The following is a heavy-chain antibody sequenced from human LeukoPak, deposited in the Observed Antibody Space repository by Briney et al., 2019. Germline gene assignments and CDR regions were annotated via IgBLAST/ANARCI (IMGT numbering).Heavy chain of an antibody. V-gene: IGHV3-21*01. Sequence: PGGSLRLSCAASGFTFISYIMNWVRQAPGKGLEWVSSISSSSSSIYYADSVKVRFTISRDNAKNSLYLQMNSLRAEDTAMYYCARDRGYYDSGRYVPLDYWGQGTLVTVSS. CDR3: ARDRGYYDSGRYVPLDY. J-gene: IGHJ4*02. D-gene: IGHD3-10*01. CDR1: GFTFISYI. CDR2: ISSSSSSI.